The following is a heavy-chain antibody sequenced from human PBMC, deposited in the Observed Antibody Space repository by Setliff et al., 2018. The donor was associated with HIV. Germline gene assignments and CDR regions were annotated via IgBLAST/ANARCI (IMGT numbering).Heavy chain of an antibody. CDR2: INHSGST. CDR1: GGSFTNYY. Sequence: LSLTCVVYGGSFTNYYWSWIRQPPGKGLECIGEINHSGSTNYNPSLKSRVTISVDTSKHQFSLKLNSMTAADTAVYYCAKDRQLVTWTLDYWGQGTLVTVSS. J-gene: IGHJ4*02. D-gene: IGHD6-13*01. CDR3: AKDRQLVTWTLDY. V-gene: IGHV4-34*01.